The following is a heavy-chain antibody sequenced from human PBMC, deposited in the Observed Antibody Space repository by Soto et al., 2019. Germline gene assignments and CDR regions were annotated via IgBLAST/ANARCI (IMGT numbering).Heavy chain of an antibody. CDR3: ARGGYTSGWSAEYFQH. J-gene: IGHJ1*01. Sequence: PGGSLRLSCAASGFTFTSYAIHWVRQAPGKWLEWVAVISYDGSNKYYADSVKGRFTISRDNSKNTLYLQMDSLRAEDTAVYYCARGGYTSGWSAEYFQHWGQGT. CDR2: ISYDGSNK. V-gene: IGHV3-30*04. CDR1: GFTFTSYA. D-gene: IGHD6-19*01.